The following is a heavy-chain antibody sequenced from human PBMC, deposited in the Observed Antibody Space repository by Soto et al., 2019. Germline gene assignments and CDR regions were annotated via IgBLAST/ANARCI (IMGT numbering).Heavy chain of an antibody. CDR2: ISGSGGST. CDR3: AKEYGESGYSGYDHYYYYYMDV. CDR1: GFTFSSYA. Sequence: VQLLESGGGLVQPGGSLRLSCAASGFTFSSYAMSWVRQAPGKGLEWVSAISGSGGSTYYADSVKGRFTISRDNSKNTLYLQMNSLRAEDTAVYYCAKEYGESGYSGYDHYYYYYMDVWGKGTKVTVSS. D-gene: IGHD5-12*01. J-gene: IGHJ6*03. V-gene: IGHV3-23*01.